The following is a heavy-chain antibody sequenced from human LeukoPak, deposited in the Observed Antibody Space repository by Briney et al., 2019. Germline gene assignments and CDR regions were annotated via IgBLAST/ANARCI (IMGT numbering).Heavy chain of an antibody. D-gene: IGHD3-22*01. Sequence: PGGCLRLSCAASGFTFDVFAMHWVRHAPGEGLEWVSLISGDGDSTYYADSVKGRFTISRNNDKISLYTHKNSLSPEDTALNDCAKDLSVDDYSDSSPGMDVWGQGTTVTVSS. CDR2: ISGDGDST. CDR1: GFTFDVFA. J-gene: IGHJ6*02. V-gene: IGHV3-43*02. CDR3: AKDLSVDDYSDSSPGMDV.